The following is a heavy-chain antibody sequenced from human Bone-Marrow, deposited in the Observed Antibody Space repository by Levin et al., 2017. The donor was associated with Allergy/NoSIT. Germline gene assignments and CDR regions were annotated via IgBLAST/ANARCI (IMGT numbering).Heavy chain of an antibody. CDR2: MNPNSGNT. CDR3: ARGLLGYCGSTSCYEIDY. D-gene: IGHD2-2*01. Sequence: GGSLRLSCKASGYTFTSFDINWVRQATGQGLEWMGWMNPNSGNTGYAQKFQGRVTMTRDTSISTAYMELSSLRSEDTAVYYCARGLLGYCGSTSCYEIDYWGQGTLVTVSS. CDR1: GYTFTSFD. J-gene: IGHJ4*02. V-gene: IGHV1-8*01.